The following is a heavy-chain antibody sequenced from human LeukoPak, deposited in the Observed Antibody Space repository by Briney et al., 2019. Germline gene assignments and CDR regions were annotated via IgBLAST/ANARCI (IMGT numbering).Heavy chain of an antibody. J-gene: IGHJ4*02. CDR1: GGSISSSSYY. Sequence: KASETLSLTCTVSGGSISSSSYYWGWIRQPPGKGLEWIGSIYYSGSTNYNPSLKSRVTMSIDTSKTQFSLKVNSVTAADTAVYYCAGQWLLQTNFDYWGQGTLVTVSS. V-gene: IGHV4-39*07. CDR2: IYYSGST. D-gene: IGHD3-22*01. CDR3: AGQWLLQTNFDY.